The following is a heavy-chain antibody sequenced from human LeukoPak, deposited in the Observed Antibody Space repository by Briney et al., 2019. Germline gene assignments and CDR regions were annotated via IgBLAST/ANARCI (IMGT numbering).Heavy chain of an antibody. Sequence: SETLSLTCTVSGASFSSSTYYWGWIRQPPGKRLEWIGSIYYSGSTYYNPSLKSRVTMSVDTSKNQFSLKLSSVTAADTAVYYCARHAGGIAAAGTRPFDYWGQGTLVTVSS. CDR1: GASFSSSTYY. D-gene: IGHD6-13*01. CDR3: ARHAGGIAAAGTRPFDY. V-gene: IGHV4-39*01. CDR2: IYYSGST. J-gene: IGHJ4*02.